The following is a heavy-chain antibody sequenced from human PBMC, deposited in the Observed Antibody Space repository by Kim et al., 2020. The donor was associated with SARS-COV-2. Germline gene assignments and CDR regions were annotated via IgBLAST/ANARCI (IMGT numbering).Heavy chain of an antibody. D-gene: IGHD6-19*01. CDR2: ISSSSSTI. CDR1: GFTFSSYS. CDR3: ARDRIAVAGNWYFDL. V-gene: IGHV3-48*02. J-gene: IGHJ2*01. Sequence: GGSLRLSCAASGFTFSSYSMNWVRQAPGKGLEWVSYISSSSSTIYYADSVKGRFTISRDNAKNSLYLQMNSLRDEDTAVYYCARDRIAVAGNWYFDLWGRGTLVTVSS.